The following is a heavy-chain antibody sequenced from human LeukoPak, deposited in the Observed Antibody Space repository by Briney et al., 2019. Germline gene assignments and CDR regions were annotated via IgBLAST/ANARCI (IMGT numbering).Heavy chain of an antibody. J-gene: IGHJ6*04. V-gene: IGHV3-7*01. CDR3: AELGITMIGGV. CDR1: GFTFSYYW. D-gene: IGHD3-10*02. CDR2: IKEDGGEK. Sequence: GGSLRLSCAASGFTFSYYWMSWVRQAPGKGLEWVANIKEDGGEKNYVDSVKGRFTISRDNAKNSLYLQMNSLRAEDTAVYYCAELGITMIGGVWGKGTTVTISS.